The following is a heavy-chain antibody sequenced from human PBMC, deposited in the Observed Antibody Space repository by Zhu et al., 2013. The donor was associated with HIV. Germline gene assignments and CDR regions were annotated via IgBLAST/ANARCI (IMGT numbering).Heavy chain of an antibody. CDR1: GYTFTSYG. J-gene: IGHJ6*02. CDR3: ARDLPPPTVTHLEKDSGMDV. Sequence: QVQLVQSGAEVKKPGASVKVSCKASGYTFTSYGISWVRQAPGQGLEWMGWISAYNGNTNYAQKLQGRVTMTTDTSTSTAYMELRSLRSDDTAVYYCARDLPPPTVTHLEKDSGMDVWGQGTTVTVSS. V-gene: IGHV1-18*01. CDR2: ISAYNGNT. D-gene: IGHD4-17*01.